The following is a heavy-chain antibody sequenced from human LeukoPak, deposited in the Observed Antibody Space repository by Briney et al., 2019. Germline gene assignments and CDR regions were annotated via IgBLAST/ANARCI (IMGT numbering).Heavy chain of an antibody. CDR3: ARALGGYFLDH. CDR2: ISSGSSTI. J-gene: IGHJ4*02. V-gene: IGHV3-48*02. CDR1: GFTFSNYN. D-gene: IGHD1-26*01. Sequence: PGGSLILSCAASGFTFSNYNMCLVRQAPGKGLEWISYISSGSSTIYYVDSVEGRFTISRDSAKNSLFLQLNSLGDDDTAVYYCARALGGYFLDHWGQGTLVTVSS.